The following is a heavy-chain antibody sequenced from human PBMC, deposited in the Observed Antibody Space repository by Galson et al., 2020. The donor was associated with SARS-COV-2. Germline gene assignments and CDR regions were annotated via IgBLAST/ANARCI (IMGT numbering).Heavy chain of an antibody. V-gene: IGHV3-33*01. CDR3: ARAPYCSGDCYPGD. Sequence: GESLKISCAASGFTFSNYGMHWVRQAPGKGLEWVAVIWYDGTNKYYADSVKGRFTISRDNSKNTLYLQMNNLRAEDTAVYYCARAPYCSGDCYPGDWGQGTLVTVSS. CDR2: IWYDGTNK. CDR1: GFTFSNYG. J-gene: IGHJ4*02. D-gene: IGHD2-21*02.